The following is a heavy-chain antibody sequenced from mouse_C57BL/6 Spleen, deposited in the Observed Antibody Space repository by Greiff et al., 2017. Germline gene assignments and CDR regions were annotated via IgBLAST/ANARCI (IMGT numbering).Heavy chain of an antibody. D-gene: IGHD2-4*01. CDR2: IRNKANGYTT. Sequence: EVMLVESGGGLVQPGGSLSLSCAASGFTFTDYYMSWVRQPPGKALEWLGFIRNKANGYTTEYSASVKGRFTISRDNSQSILYLQMNALRAEDSATYYCASLDYDGGCAYWGQGTLVTVSA. CDR3: ASLDYDGGCAY. J-gene: IGHJ3*01. V-gene: IGHV7-3*01. CDR1: GFTFTDYY.